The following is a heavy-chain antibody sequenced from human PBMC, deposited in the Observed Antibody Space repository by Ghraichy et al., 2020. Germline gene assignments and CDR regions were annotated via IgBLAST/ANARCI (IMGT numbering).Heavy chain of an antibody. CDR3: ARFIVGATGNFDY. CDR2: IYYSGTT. V-gene: IGHV4-39*01. CDR1: GGSIRSSSYY. Sequence: SETLSLTCTVSGGSIRSSSYYWGWIRQPPGKGLEWIGSIYYSGTTYYNPSLKSRVTVSVDTSKNQFSLMLSSVTAADTAVYYCARFIVGATGNFDYWGQGTLVIVSS. D-gene: IGHD1-26*01. J-gene: IGHJ4*02.